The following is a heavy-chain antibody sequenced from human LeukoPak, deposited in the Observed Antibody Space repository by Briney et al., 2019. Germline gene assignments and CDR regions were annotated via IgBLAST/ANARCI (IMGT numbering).Heavy chain of an antibody. CDR1: GFTFSSYA. D-gene: IGHD5-18*01. CDR3: ANVIGTNTAMVKGGWYFDL. J-gene: IGHJ2*01. CDR2: ISGSGGST. Sequence: PGGSLRLSCAASGFTFSSYAMSWVRQAPGKGLEWVSAISGSGGSTYYADSVKGRFTISRDNSKNTLYLQMNSLRAEDTAVYYCANVIGTNTAMVKGGWYFDLWGRGTLVTVSS. V-gene: IGHV3-23*01.